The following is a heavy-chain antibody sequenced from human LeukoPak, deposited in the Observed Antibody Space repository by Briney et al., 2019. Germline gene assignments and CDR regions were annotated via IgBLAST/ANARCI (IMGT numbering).Heavy chain of an antibody. CDR3: ACLRGPSDY. V-gene: IGHV3-30*04. CDR2: ISYDGSNK. Sequence: GGSLRLSCAASGFTFSSYAMHWVRQAPGKGLEWVAVISYDGSNKYYADSVKGRFTISRDNTKNSLYLQMDSLTADDTAVYFCACLRGPSDYWGQGTLVTVSS. J-gene: IGHJ4*02. CDR1: GFTFSSYA. D-gene: IGHD4-17*01.